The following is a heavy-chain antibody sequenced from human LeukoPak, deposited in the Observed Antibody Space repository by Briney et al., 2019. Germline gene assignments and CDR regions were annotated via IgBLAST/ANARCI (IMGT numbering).Heavy chain of an antibody. D-gene: IGHD3-16*01. J-gene: IGHJ3*02. CDR3: ARGLGSVQQQAFDI. V-gene: IGHV4-34*01. Sequence: PSETLSLTCAVYGGSFSGYYWSWIRQPPGKGLEWIGEINYSGSTNYNPSLKSRVTISVDTSKNQFSLKLCSVTAADTAVYYCARGLGSVQQQAFDIWGQGTMVTVSS. CDR2: INYSGST. CDR1: GGSFSGYY.